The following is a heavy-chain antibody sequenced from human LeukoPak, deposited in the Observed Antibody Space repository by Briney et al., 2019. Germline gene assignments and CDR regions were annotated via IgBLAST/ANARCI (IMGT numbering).Heavy chain of an antibody. CDR3: ARIVVVIASRDYYYYMDV. CDR2: IYYSGST. J-gene: IGHJ6*03. Sequence: SETLSLTCTVSGGSISSYYWSWIRQPPGKGLEWIGYIYYSGSTNYNPSFKSRVTISVDTSKNQFSLKLSSVTAADTAVYYCARIVVVIASRDYYYYMDVWGKGTTVTVSS. D-gene: IGHD2-21*01. V-gene: IGHV4-59*01. CDR1: GGSISSYY.